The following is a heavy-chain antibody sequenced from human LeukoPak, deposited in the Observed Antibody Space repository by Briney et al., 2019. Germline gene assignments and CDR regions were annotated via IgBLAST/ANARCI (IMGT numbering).Heavy chain of an antibody. V-gene: IGHV3-43*01. J-gene: IGHJ4*02. CDR2: ISWDGGST. CDR1: GFTFDDYT. CDR3: AKAFYYYDSSGLFDY. D-gene: IGHD3-22*01. Sequence: PGGSLRLSCAASGFTFDDYTMHWVRQAPGKGLEWVSLISWDGGSTYYADSVKGRFTISRDNSKNSLYLQMNSLRTEDTALYYCAKAFYYYDSSGLFDYWGQGTLVTVSS.